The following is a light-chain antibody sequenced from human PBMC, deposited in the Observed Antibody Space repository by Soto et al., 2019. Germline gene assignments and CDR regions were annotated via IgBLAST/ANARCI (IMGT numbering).Light chain of an antibody. Sequence: QSALTQPASVSGSPGQSITISCTGTSSDVGGYNYVSWYQQHPGKAPKLMIYDVSNRPSVVSNRFSGSKSGNTASLTISGLPAEDEADYYCSSYTSSSFYVFGTGTKLTVL. CDR2: DVS. CDR3: SSYTSSSFYV. J-gene: IGLJ1*01. V-gene: IGLV2-14*01. CDR1: SSDVGGYNY.